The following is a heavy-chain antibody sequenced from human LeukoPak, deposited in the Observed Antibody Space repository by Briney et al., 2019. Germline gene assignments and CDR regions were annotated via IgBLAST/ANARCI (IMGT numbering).Heavy chain of an antibody. Sequence: RSGGSLRLSCAASGFTFSSYSMNWVRQAPGKGLEWVSSISSSSSYIYYADSVKGRFTISRDNAKNSLYLQMNSLRAEDTAVYYCTRDTRGRWLPYYFDYWGQGTLVTVSS. CDR1: GFTFSSYS. CDR2: ISSSSSYI. D-gene: IGHD5-24*01. J-gene: IGHJ4*02. V-gene: IGHV3-21*01. CDR3: TRDTRGRWLPYYFDY.